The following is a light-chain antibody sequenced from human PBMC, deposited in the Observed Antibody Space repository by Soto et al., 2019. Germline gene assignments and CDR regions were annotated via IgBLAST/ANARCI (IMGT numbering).Light chain of an antibody. V-gene: IGLV2-14*01. CDR3: TSYTSKNSRV. J-gene: IGLJ1*01. CDR1: SSDVGGYNY. Sequence: QSVLRQPSSVSGSPGHSITISCTGTSSDVGGYNYVSWYQQHPGKAPKLMIYEVSNRPSGVSHRFSGSKSGNTASLTISGLQAEDEADYYCTSYTSKNSRVFGTGTKVTVL. CDR2: EVS.